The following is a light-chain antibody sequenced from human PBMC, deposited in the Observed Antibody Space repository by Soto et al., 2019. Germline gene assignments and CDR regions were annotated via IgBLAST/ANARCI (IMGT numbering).Light chain of an antibody. CDR3: QQYNNWPRT. CDR1: QSVSSN. V-gene: IGKV3-15*01. CDR2: GAS. Sequence: EVVMTQAPDTLSVSPGERATLSCRASQSVSSNLAWYQQKLGQAPRLLIYGASTRATGIPARFSGSGSGTEFTLTISRLQSEDFATYYCQQYNNWPRTFGQGTKVDI. J-gene: IGKJ1*01.